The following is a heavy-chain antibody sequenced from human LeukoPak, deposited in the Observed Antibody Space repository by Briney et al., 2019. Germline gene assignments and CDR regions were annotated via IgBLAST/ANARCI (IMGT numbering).Heavy chain of an antibody. CDR2: INPDGGTT. Sequence: GGSLRLSCEASGFTFSIYWMHWVRQAPGKGLVWVSRINPDGGTTIYVDSVKGRFTISRDNAKNTVYLQMNSLTSEDTAFYYCARESPGSGQYYFDYWGQGTLVTVSS. D-gene: IGHD3-10*01. CDR3: ARESPGSGQYYFDY. J-gene: IGHJ4*02. CDR1: GFTFSIYW. V-gene: IGHV3-74*01.